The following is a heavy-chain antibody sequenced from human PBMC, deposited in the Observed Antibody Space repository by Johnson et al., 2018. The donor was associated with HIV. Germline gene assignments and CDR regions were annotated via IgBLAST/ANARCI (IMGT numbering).Heavy chain of an antibody. V-gene: IGHV3-66*02. CDR3: VRPAAAGRDDAFDI. Sequence: VQLVESGGGLVQPGGSLRLSCAASGITVSSNYMSWVRQAPGKGLEWVSVIFSDGNTYNADSVKGRFTISRDNSKNTLYLQMNSLRAEDTAVYYCVRPAAAGRDDAFDIWGQGTMVTVSS. D-gene: IGHD6-13*01. J-gene: IGHJ3*02. CDR2: IFSDGNT. CDR1: GITVSSNY.